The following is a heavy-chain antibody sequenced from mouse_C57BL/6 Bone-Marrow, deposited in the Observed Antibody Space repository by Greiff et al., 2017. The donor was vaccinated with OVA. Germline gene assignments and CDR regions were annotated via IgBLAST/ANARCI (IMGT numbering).Heavy chain of an antibody. CDR2: IYPSDSET. Sequence: VQLQQPGAELVRPGSSVKLSCKASGYTFTSYWMDWVKQRPGQGLEWIGNIYPSDSETHYNQKFKDKATLTVDKSSSTAYMQLSSLTSEDSAVYYCARGDYGSSYPNAMDYWGQGTSVTVSS. V-gene: IGHV1-61*01. CDR3: ARGDYGSSYPNAMDY. J-gene: IGHJ4*01. CDR1: GYTFTSYW. D-gene: IGHD1-1*01.